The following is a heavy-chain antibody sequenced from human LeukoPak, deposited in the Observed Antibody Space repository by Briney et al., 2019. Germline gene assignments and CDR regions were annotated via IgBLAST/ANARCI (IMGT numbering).Heavy chain of an antibody. V-gene: IGHV1-69*05. J-gene: IGHJ4*02. CDR2: INPIFHTP. CDR3: ARGRTTGEFDY. Sequence: SVQISCKASGGTFSSHAISWVRQAPGQGLEWMGGINPIFHTPTYAKKFQGRLTITKDESMSTASMDLSSLISDDTAVYCARGRTTGEFDYWGQGTLVTVSS. D-gene: IGHD4-11*01. CDR1: GGTFSSHA.